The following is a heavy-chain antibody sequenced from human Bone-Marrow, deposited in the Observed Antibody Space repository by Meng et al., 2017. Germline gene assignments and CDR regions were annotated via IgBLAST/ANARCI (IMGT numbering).Heavy chain of an antibody. Sequence: ASVQVSCKASGYTFTSYDTNWVRQATGQGLEWMGWMNPNSGNTGYAQKFQGRVTMNRNTSISTAYMELSSLRSEDTDVYYCARAPPRIVLMVYATSPNWFDPWGQGTLVTVSS. J-gene: IGHJ5*02. CDR1: GYTFTSYD. CDR2: MNPNSGNT. V-gene: IGHV1-8*01. D-gene: IGHD2-8*01. CDR3: ARAPPRIVLMVYATSPNWFDP.